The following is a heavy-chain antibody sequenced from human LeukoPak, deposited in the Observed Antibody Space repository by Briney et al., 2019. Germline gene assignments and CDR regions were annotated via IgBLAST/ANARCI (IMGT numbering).Heavy chain of an antibody. CDR1: GFTFSSYW. CDR3: ARDRALYDSRRGYYYTEDDY. D-gene: IGHD3-22*01. CDR2: INQDGSEK. J-gene: IGHJ4*02. Sequence: PGGSLRLSCAVSGFTFSSYWMSWVRQAPGKGLEWVANINQDGSEKYSVDSVKGRFTISRDNAKRSLYLQMNSLRADDTAVYYCARDRALYDSRRGYYYTEDDYWGQGTLVTVSS. V-gene: IGHV3-7*01.